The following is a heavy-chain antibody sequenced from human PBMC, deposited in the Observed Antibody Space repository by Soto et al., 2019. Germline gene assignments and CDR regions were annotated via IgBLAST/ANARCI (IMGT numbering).Heavy chain of an antibody. CDR2: ISSSSSYI. CDR1: GFIFRSYS. CDR3: ARVGEQLVPPPDY. Sequence: EVQLVESGGGLVQPGGSLRLSCAASGFIFRSYSMNWVRQAPGKGLEWVSSISSSSSYIYYADSVKGRFTISRDNAKNSLYLQMNSLRAEDTAVYYCARVGEQLVPPPDYWGQGTLVTVSS. V-gene: IGHV3-21*01. J-gene: IGHJ4*02. D-gene: IGHD6-6*01.